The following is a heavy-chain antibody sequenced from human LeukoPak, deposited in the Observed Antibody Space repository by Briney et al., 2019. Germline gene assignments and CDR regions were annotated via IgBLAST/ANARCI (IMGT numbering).Heavy chain of an antibody. D-gene: IGHD6-19*01. CDR2: IYYSGST. Sequence: SETLSLTCTVSGGSISSHYWSWIRQPPGKGLEWIGYIYYSGSTNYNPSLKSRVTISVDTSKNQFSLKLSSVTAADTAVYYCARSGKPDSSGWEFDYWGQGTLVTVSS. J-gene: IGHJ4*02. V-gene: IGHV4-59*11. CDR1: GGSISSHY. CDR3: ARSGKPDSSGWEFDY.